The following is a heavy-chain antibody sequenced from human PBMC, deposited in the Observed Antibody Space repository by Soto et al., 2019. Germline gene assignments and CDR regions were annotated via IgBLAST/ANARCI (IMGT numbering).Heavy chain of an antibody. CDR3: ARDTYYYDSSGYINWFDP. Sequence: SETLSLTCTVSGGSISSGDYYWSWIRQPPGKGLEWIGYIYYSGSTYYNPSLKSRVTISVDTSKNQFSLKLSSVTAADTAVYYCARDTYYYDSSGYINWFDPWGQGTLVTVSS. CDR2: IYYSGST. J-gene: IGHJ5*02. D-gene: IGHD3-22*01. CDR1: GGSISSGDYY. V-gene: IGHV4-30-4*01.